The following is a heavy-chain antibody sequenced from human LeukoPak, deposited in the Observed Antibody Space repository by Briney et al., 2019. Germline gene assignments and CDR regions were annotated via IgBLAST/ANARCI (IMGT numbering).Heavy chain of an antibody. J-gene: IGHJ4*02. CDR2: ISAYNGNT. D-gene: IGHD1-26*01. CDR3: ATRTDYSGRPYYLDY. CDR1: GYTFTSYG. Sequence: ASVKVSCKASGYTFTSYGISWVRQAPGQGLEWMGWISAYNGNTNYAQKLQGRVTMTTDTSTSTAYMELRSLRSDDTAVYYCATRTDYSGRPYYLDYWGQGTLVTVSS. V-gene: IGHV1-18*01.